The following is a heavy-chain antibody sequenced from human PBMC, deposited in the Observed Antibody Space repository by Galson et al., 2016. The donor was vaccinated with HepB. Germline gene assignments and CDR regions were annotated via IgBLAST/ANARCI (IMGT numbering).Heavy chain of an antibody. D-gene: IGHD3-22*01. Sequence: SVKVSCKASGYTFTNYGISWVRQAPGQGLEWMGWISAYNGNTNYEQKFQGRVTMTTDTSASTAYMELRSLRSDDTAVYYCARGGTEDSRGYYVHNFDYWGQGTLVTASS. V-gene: IGHV1-18*04. CDR3: ARGGTEDSRGYYVHNFDY. CDR1: GYTFTNYG. J-gene: IGHJ4*02. CDR2: ISAYNGNT.